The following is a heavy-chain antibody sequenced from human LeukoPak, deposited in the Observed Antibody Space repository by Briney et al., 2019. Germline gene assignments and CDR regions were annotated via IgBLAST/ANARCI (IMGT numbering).Heavy chain of an antibody. J-gene: IGHJ6*02. V-gene: IGHV3-7*01. CDR2: IKQDGSEK. CDR1: GFTFSNYW. D-gene: IGHD5-24*01. CDR3: ARALGRLQPYFYHYGMDV. Sequence: GGSLRLCCAASGFTFSNYWMSWVRQAPGKGLEWVAKIKQDGSEKYYVDSVKGRFTISRDNAKNSLYLQVNSLRAEDTAVYYCARALGRLQPYFYHYGMDVWGQGTTVTVSS.